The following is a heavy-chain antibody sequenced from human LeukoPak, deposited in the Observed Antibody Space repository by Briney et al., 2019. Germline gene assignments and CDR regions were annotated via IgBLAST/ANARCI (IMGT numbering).Heavy chain of an antibody. D-gene: IGHD3-22*01. CDR3: ARVYYDSSGYYTDPFDY. CDR1: GYIFTAYF. J-gene: IGHJ4*02. V-gene: IGHV1-2*02. CDR2: INPVNGVS. Sequence: GASVKVSCKASGYIFTAYFLHWVRQAPGQGPEWMGWINPVNGVSEYAQKFQGRVNMTRDTSTSTAYMELSRLRSDDTAVYYCARVYYDSSGYYTDPFDYWGQGTLVTVSS.